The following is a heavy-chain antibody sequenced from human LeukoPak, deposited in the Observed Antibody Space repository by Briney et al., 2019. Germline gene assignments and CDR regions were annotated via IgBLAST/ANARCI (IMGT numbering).Heavy chain of an antibody. CDR1: GGSINSSSHY. CDR2: IYYSGST. Sequence: SETLSLTCTVSGGSINSSSHYWGWIRQPPGKGLEWIGSIYYSGSTYYNPSLKSRVTISVDTSKNQFSLKLSSVTAADTAVYYCARRGSGWYYFDYWGQGTLVTVSS. V-gene: IGHV4-39*01. J-gene: IGHJ4*02. CDR3: ARRGSGWYYFDY. D-gene: IGHD6-19*01.